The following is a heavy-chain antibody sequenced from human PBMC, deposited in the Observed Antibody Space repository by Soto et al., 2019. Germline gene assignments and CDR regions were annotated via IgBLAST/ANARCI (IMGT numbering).Heavy chain of an antibody. V-gene: IGHV1-2*02. CDR3: ARRPMWRPPLIKDYAMDV. Sequence: QVQLVQSGAEVKKPGASVRVSCKASGYLFTDYYMHWVRQAPGRRPEWLGWVDPNNGDTHYVQKFRGRVTMTADTSISTGYMELTRLAFDDTALYYCARRPMWRPPLIKDYAMDVWGQGTTITVSS. D-gene: IGHD2-2*01. J-gene: IGHJ6*02. CDR1: GYLFTDYY. CDR2: VDPNNGDT.